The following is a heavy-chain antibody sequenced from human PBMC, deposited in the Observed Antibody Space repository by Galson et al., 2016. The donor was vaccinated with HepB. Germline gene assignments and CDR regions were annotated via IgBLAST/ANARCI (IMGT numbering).Heavy chain of an antibody. Sequence: SLRLSCAASGFTFNDYAMTWVRQASGKGLEWIAGIRSGDDTKYYTDSVKGRFTVSRDHSKNTQYLQMDSLTADDTAIYYCAKTTGSRSVGSDFWGQGIPVTVSS. V-gene: IGHV3-23*01. D-gene: IGHD3-10*01. CDR1: GFTFNDYA. CDR2: IRSGDDTK. CDR3: AKTTGSRSVGSDF. J-gene: IGHJ4*02.